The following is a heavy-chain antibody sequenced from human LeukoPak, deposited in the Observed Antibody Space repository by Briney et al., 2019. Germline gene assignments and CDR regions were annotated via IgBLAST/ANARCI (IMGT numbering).Heavy chain of an antibody. Sequence: PGGSLRLSCATSGFTFSSYAMSWVRQAPGKGLEWVSAISGSGGSTYYADSVKGRFTISRDNSKNTLYLQMNSLRAEDTAVYYCAKVVGYYDSSGRAHFDYWGQGTLVTVSS. J-gene: IGHJ4*02. CDR2: ISGSGGST. D-gene: IGHD3-22*01. V-gene: IGHV3-23*01. CDR1: GFTFSSYA. CDR3: AKVVGYYDSSGRAHFDY.